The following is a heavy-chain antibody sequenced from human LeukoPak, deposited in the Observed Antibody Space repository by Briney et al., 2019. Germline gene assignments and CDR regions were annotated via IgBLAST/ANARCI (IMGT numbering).Heavy chain of an antibody. V-gene: IGHV4-39*07. CDR2: IYYSGST. D-gene: IGHD5-18*01. Sequence: SETLSLTCTVSGGSISSSSYYWGWIRQPPGKGLECIGSIYYSGSTYYNPSLKSRVTISVDKSKNQFSLKLSSVTAADTAVYYCARGRIQLWLRGYFDYWGQGTLVTVSS. CDR1: GGSISSSSYY. J-gene: IGHJ4*02. CDR3: ARGRIQLWLRGYFDY.